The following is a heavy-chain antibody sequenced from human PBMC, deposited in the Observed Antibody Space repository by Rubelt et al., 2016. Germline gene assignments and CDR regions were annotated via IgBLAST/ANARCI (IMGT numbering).Heavy chain of an antibody. V-gene: IGHV3-30*04. CDR2: ISYDGSNK. CDR3: ARDSGLYDSRVYYND. D-gene: IGHD3-22*01. Sequence: VQLVESGGGVVQPGRSLRLSCAASGFTFSSYAMHWVRQAPGKGLEWVAVISYDGSNKYYADSVKGRFTISRDNSKNTLYLQMNSLRAEDTAVYYCARDSGLYDSRVYYNDWGQGTLVTVSS. J-gene: IGHJ4*02. CDR1: GFTFSSYA.